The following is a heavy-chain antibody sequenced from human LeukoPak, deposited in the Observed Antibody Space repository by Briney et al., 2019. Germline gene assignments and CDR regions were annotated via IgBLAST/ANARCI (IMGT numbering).Heavy chain of an antibody. Sequence: GASLQISCKGSGYNFTKFWLGWVRQMPGKGLEWMGIIFPSDSDTRYSPSFEGQVTISADKSLSTAYLQWTSLKVSDTAMYYCAVTALDNWFDHWGQGTLVTVSS. D-gene: IGHD2-21*02. CDR2: IFPSDSDT. V-gene: IGHV5-51*01. CDR1: GYNFTKFW. CDR3: AVTALDNWFDH. J-gene: IGHJ5*02.